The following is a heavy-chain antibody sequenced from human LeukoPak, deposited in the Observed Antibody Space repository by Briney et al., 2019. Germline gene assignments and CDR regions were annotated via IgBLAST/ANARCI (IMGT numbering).Heavy chain of an antibody. CDR3: ARGVAISSSGWYDTFDY. Sequence: PGGSLRHSCGASGFTFSNSAMYWVRQAPGKGLEFVSVISTNGDRTYYADSVKGRFTNSRDNSKNTLYLQMGSLRADDMAVYYCARGVAISSSGWYDTFDYWGQGALVTISS. CDR2: ISTNGDRT. D-gene: IGHD6-19*01. V-gene: IGHV3-64*02. CDR1: GFTFSNSA. J-gene: IGHJ4*02.